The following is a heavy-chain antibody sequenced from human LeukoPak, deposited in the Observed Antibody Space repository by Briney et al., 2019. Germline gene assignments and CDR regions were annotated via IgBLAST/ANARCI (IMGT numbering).Heavy chain of an antibody. Sequence: PSETLSLTCTVSGGSISSSSYYWGWIRQPPGKGLEWIGSIYYSGSTYYNPSLKSRVTISVDMSKNQFSLKLSSVTAADTAVYYCAKGFSGWRYYYYMDVWGKGTTVTVS. CDR3: AKGFSGWRYYYYMDV. CDR2: IYYSGST. V-gene: IGHV4-39*07. D-gene: IGHD6-19*01. CDR1: GGSISSSSYY. J-gene: IGHJ6*03.